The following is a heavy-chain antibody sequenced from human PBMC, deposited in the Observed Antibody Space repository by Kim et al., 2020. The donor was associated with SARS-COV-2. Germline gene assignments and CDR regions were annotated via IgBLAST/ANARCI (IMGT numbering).Heavy chain of an antibody. D-gene: IGHD5-12*01. CDR3: ARVPISLGYSGWDFGY. V-gene: IGHV7-4-1*02. CDR2: INTNTGNP. CDR1: GYTFTSYA. J-gene: IGHJ4*02. Sequence: ASVKVSCKASGYTFTSYAMNWVRQAPGQGLEWMGWINTNTGNPTYAQGFTGRFVFSLDTSVSTAYLQISSLKAEDTAVYYCARVPISLGYSGWDFGYWGQGTLVTVSS.